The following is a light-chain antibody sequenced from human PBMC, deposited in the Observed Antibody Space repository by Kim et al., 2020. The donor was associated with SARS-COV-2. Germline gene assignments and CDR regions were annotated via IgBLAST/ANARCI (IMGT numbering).Light chain of an antibody. CDR1: ERISSN. Sequence: SPGERAPLSCRASERISSNLAWYQKKPGQAPRLLIYEAATRATGIPARFSGRGFGAEFTLTISSLQSEEFAVYYCEQYNYWPPWTFGQGTKLEI. CDR3: EQYNYWPPWT. V-gene: IGKV3-15*01. CDR2: EAA. J-gene: IGKJ1*01.